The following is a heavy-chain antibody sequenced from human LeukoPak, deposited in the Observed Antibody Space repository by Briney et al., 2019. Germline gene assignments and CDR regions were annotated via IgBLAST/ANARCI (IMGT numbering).Heavy chain of an antibody. V-gene: IGHV1-69*06. Sequence: ASVKVSCKASGGTFSSYAISWVRQAPGQGLEWMGGIIPIFGTANYAQKFQGRVTITADKSTSTAYMELSSLRSEDTAVYYCARGRYDSSGPFDYWGQGTLVTVSS. CDR2: IIPIFGTA. D-gene: IGHD3-22*01. CDR3: ARGRYDSSGPFDY. CDR1: GGTFSSYA. J-gene: IGHJ4*02.